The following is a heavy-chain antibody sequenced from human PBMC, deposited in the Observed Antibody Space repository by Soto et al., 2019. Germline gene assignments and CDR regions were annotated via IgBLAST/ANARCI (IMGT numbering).Heavy chain of an antibody. V-gene: IGHV4-59*01. CDR3: ARSALMVYAIDY. D-gene: IGHD2-8*01. J-gene: IGHJ4*02. CDR2: IYYSGST. CDR1: GGSISSYY. Sequence: SETLSLTCTVSGGSISSYYWSWIRQPPGKGLEWIGYIYYSGSTNYNPSLKSRVTISVDTSKNQFSLKLSSVTAAGTAVYYCARSALMVYAIDYWGQGTLVTVSS.